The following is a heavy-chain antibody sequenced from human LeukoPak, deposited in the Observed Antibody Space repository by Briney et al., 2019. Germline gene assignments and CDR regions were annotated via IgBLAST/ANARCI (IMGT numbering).Heavy chain of an antibody. V-gene: IGHV4-31*03. D-gene: IGHD4-17*01. Sequence: SQTLSLTCTVSGGSISSGGYYWSWIRQHPGKGLEWIVYIYYSGSTYYNPSLKSRVTISVDTSKNQFSLKLSSVTAADTAVYYCARFGTTVTYNWFDPWGQGTLVTVSS. J-gene: IGHJ5*02. CDR2: IYYSGST. CDR1: GGSISSGGYY. CDR3: ARFGTTVTYNWFDP.